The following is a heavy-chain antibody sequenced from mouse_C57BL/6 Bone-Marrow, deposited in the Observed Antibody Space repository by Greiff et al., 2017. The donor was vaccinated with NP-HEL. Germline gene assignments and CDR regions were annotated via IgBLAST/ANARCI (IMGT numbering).Heavy chain of an antibody. CDR2: IYPGSGNT. CDR1: GYTFTDYY. V-gene: IGHV1-76*01. Sequence: QVHVKQSGAELVRPGASVKLSCKASGYTFTDYYINWVKQRPGQGLEWIARIYPGSGNTYYNEKFKGKATLTAEKSSSTAYMQLSSLTSEDSAVYFCARTGTTVVAKSYWYFDVWGTGTTVTVSS. J-gene: IGHJ1*03. D-gene: IGHD1-1*01. CDR3: ARTGTTVVAKSYWYFDV.